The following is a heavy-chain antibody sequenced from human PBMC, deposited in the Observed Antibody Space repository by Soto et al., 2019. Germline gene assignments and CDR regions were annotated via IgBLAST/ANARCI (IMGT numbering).Heavy chain of an antibody. J-gene: IGHJ5*02. CDR1: GGTFSSYA. D-gene: IGHD3-22*01. V-gene: IGHV1-69*13. Sequence: SVKVSCKASGGTFSSYAISWVRQAPGQGLEWMGGIIPIFGTANYAQKFQGRVTIAADESTSTAYMELSSLRSEDTAVYYCARVEGYYDSSGYYYGSWFDPWGQGTLVTVSS. CDR3: ARVEGYYDSSGYYYGSWFDP. CDR2: IIPIFGTA.